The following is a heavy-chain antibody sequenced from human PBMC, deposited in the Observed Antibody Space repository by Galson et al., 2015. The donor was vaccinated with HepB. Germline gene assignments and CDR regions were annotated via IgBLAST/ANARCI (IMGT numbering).Heavy chain of an antibody. Sequence: SLRLSCAASGFTFSDYYMSWIRQAPGKGLEWVSYIRSGGSTIYYADSVKGRFTISRDNAKNTLYLQMNSLRAEDTAVYYCARDMDITMIVVESGAFDIWGQGTMVTVSS. CDR2: IRSGGSTI. CDR3: ARDMDITMIVVESGAFDI. CDR1: GFTFSDYY. V-gene: IGHV3-11*01. J-gene: IGHJ3*02. D-gene: IGHD3-22*01.